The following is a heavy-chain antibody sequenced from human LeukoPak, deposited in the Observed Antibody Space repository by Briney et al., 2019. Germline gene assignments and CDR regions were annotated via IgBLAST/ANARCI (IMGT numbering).Heavy chain of an antibody. Sequence: GASVKVCCKASGYTFTSYGICWVRQAPGQGLEWMGWINAYNGNTNYAKKLQGRVTMTTDTSTSTAYMELRSLRSDDTAVYYCAREVGVDNYESRGLAPLINYWGQGTLVTVSS. CDR3: AREVGVDNYESRGLAPLINY. CDR1: GYTFTSYG. CDR2: INAYNGNT. J-gene: IGHJ4*02. D-gene: IGHD3-22*01. V-gene: IGHV1-18*01.